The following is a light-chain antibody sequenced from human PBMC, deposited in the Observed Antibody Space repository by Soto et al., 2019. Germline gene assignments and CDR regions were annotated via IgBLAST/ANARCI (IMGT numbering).Light chain of an antibody. V-gene: IGKV1-5*03. J-gene: IGKJ3*01. Sequence: DIQMTQSPSTLSASVGDRVTITCRASQSINKWLAWYQHKPGKAPNLLIYEVSTLHSGVPSRFSGSGSGTEFTLTINNLQPEDFATYYCQQANSFPRTFGPGTKVDIK. CDR1: QSINKW. CDR3: QQANSFPRT. CDR2: EVS.